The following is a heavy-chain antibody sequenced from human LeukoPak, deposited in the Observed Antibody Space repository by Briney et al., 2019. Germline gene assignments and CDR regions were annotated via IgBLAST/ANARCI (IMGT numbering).Heavy chain of an antibody. CDR3: ASNFYPGWFGA. J-gene: IGHJ5*02. D-gene: IGHD3-3*01. CDR1: GGSISNYY. V-gene: IGHV4-59*01. CDR2: VYYTGST. Sequence: SETLSLTCTVSGGSISNYYCTWIRQPPGKGLEWIGYVYYTGSTKNNPSLKSRVIMSVDTSKNQFSLKLSSVTAADTAVYYCASNFYPGWFGAWGQGTLVTVSS.